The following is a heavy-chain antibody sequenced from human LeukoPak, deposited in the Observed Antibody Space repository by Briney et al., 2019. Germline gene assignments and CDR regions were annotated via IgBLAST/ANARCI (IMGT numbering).Heavy chain of an antibody. D-gene: IGHD2-2*01. CDR1: GFTFSSYW. CDR3: AKDGPDIVVVPAANSRNYYMDV. J-gene: IGHJ6*03. V-gene: IGHV3-7*01. Sequence: GGSLRLSCVASGFTFSSYWMSWVRQAPGKGLEWVANIKQDGSEKYYVDSVKGRFTISRDNSKNTLYLQMNSLRAEDTAVYYCAKDGPDIVVVPAANSRNYYMDVWGKGTTVTISS. CDR2: IKQDGSEK.